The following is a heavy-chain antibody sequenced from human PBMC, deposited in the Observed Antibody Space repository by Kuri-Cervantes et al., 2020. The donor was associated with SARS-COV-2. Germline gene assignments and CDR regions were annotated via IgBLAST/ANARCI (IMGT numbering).Heavy chain of an antibody. CDR3: ARDRGCSSTSCYRPDGDWFDP. CDR2: IDSGSTHI. D-gene: IGHD2-2*02. Sequence: GESLKISCAASGFTFSSYAMNWVRQAPGKGLEWVSSIDSGSTHIYYADSVKGRFTISRDNSKNMLYLQMNSLRAEDTAVYYCARDRGCSSTSCYRPDGDWFDPWGQGTLVTVSS. J-gene: IGHJ5*02. CDR1: GFTFSSYA. V-gene: IGHV3-21*01.